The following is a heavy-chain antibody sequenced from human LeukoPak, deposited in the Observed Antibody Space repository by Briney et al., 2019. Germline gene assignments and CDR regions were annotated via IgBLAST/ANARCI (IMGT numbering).Heavy chain of an antibody. D-gene: IGHD5-18*01. CDR3: ARVDVDTAMVGVDP. J-gene: IGHJ5*02. CDR2: IYYSGST. Sequence: SETLSLTCTVSGYSITSGFYWGWIRQPPGKGLEWIGSIYYSGSTYYNPSLKSRVTISVDTSKNQFSLKLSSVTAADTAVYYCARVDVDTAMVGVDPWGQGTLVTVSS. CDR1: GYSITSGFY. V-gene: IGHV4-38-2*02.